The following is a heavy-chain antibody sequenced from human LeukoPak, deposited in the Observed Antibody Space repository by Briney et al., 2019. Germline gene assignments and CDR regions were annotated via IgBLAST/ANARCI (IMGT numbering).Heavy chain of an antibody. J-gene: IGHJ6*02. CDR3: ARHQAEVQSYDTSGDNFYYYVVDV. V-gene: IGHV5-51*01. CDR1: GYNFTNSW. Sequence: GESLKISCKGSGYNFTNSWIGWVRQMPGKGLEWMGIIFPGDSDTRYSPSFQGQATISADKSLSTAYLQWSGLKASDTAMYYCARHQAEVQSYDTSGDNFYYYVVDVWGQGTTVTVSS. CDR2: IFPGDSDT. D-gene: IGHD3-22*01.